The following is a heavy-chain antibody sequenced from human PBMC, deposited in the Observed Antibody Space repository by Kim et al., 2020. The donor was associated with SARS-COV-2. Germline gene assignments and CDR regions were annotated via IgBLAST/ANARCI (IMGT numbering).Heavy chain of an antibody. J-gene: IGHJ5*02. CDR1: GGSISSYY. CDR3: ARGETIAVAGTRLWFDP. D-gene: IGHD6-19*01. V-gene: IGHV4-59*01. CDR2: IYYSGST. Sequence: SETLSLTCTVSGGSISSYYWSWIRQPPGKGLEWIGYIYYSGSTNYNPSLKSRVTISVDTSKNQFSLKLSSVTAADTAVYYCARGETIAVAGTRLWFDPWG.